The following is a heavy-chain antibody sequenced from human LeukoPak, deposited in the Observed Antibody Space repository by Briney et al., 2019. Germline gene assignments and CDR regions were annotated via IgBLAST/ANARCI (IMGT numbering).Heavy chain of an antibody. D-gene: IGHD5/OR15-5a*01. V-gene: IGHV4-30-4*01. CDR2: IYYSGST. CDR1: GGSISSGDYY. CDR3: ARSGVYEDYYYGMDV. Sequence: SETLSLTCTVSGGSISSGDYYWSWIRQPPGKGLEWIGYIYYSGSTYYNPSLKSRVTIPVDTSMNQFSLKLSSVTAADTAVYYCARSGVYEDYYYGMDVWGQGTTVTVSS. J-gene: IGHJ6*02.